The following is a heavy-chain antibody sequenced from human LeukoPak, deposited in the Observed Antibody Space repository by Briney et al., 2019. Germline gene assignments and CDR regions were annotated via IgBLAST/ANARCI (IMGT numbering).Heavy chain of an antibody. Sequence: SQTLSLTCAVSGGSVSSGGYSWSWIRQPPGKGLEWIVYIYHSGSTYYNPSLQSRVTISVDRSKNQFSLKLSSVTAADTAVYYCARDRGSAFDIWGQGRMVTVSS. CDR3: ARDRGSAFDI. CDR2: IYHSGST. V-gene: IGHV4-30-2*01. CDR1: GGSVSSGGYS. J-gene: IGHJ3*02. D-gene: IGHD3-10*01.